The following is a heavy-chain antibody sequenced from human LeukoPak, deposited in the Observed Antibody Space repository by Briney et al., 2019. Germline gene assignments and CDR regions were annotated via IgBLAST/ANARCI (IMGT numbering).Heavy chain of an antibody. V-gene: IGHV1-69*06. CDR2: IIPIFGTA. D-gene: IGHD3-9*01. Sequence: ASVKVSCKASGGTFSSYAISWVRQAPGQGLEWMGGIIPIFGTANYAQEFQGRVTITADKSTSTAYMELSSLRSEDTAVYYCAREQILTGYYSYYGMDVWGKGTTVTVSS. J-gene: IGHJ6*04. CDR3: AREQILTGYYSYYGMDV. CDR1: GGTFSSYA.